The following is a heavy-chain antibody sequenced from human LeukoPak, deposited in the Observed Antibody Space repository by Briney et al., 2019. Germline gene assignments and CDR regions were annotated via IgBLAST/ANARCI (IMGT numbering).Heavy chain of an antibody. J-gene: IGHJ4*02. CDR1: GGTFSSYA. Sequence: GASVKVSCKASGGTFSSYAISWVRQAPGQGLEWMGGIIPIFGTANHAQKFQGRVTITADESTSTAYMELSSLRSEDTAVYYCARDDSGSYRIWGQGTLVTVSS. V-gene: IGHV1-69*13. D-gene: IGHD1-26*01. CDR3: ARDDSGSYRI. CDR2: IIPIFGTA.